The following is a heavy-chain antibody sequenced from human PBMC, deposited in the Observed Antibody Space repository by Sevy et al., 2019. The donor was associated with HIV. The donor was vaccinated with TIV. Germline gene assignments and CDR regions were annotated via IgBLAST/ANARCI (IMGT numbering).Heavy chain of an antibody. V-gene: IGHV3-7*01. CDR2: IKQDGSET. CDR3: ARDVYYGSGKH. J-gene: IGHJ1*01. Sequence: GGSLRLSCAASGFTFSSYWMSWVRQAPGKGLEWVANIKQDGSETYYVDSVKGRFTISRDNAKDSLYLQMNSLRAEDMALYYCARDVYYGSGKHWGQGTLVTVSS. D-gene: IGHD3-10*01. CDR1: GFTFSSYW.